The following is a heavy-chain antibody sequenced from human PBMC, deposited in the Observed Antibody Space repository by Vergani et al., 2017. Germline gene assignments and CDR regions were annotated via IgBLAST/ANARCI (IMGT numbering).Heavy chain of an antibody. V-gene: IGHV3-48*01. CDR1: GFTFSSYS. J-gene: IGHJ4*02. D-gene: IGHD1-26*01. CDR3: ARGYKGIVGATGPFDY. CDR2: ISSSSSTI. Sequence: EVQLVESGGGLVQPGGSLRLSCAASGFTFSSYSMNWVRQAPGKGLEWVSYISSSSSTIYYADSVKGRFTISRDNAKNSLYLQMNSLRAEDTAVYYCARGYKGIVGATGPFDYWGQGTLVTVSS.